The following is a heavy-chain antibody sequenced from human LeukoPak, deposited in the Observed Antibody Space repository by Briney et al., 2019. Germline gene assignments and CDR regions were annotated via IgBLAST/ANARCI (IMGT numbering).Heavy chain of an antibody. D-gene: IGHD1-26*01. Sequence: SETLSLTCTVSGDSISSSSSCWGWIRQPPGKGLEWIGSIYYSGSTYYNPSLKSRVTISVDTSKNQFSLKLSSVTAADTAVYYCARDSPGIVGATAFDYWGQGTLVTASS. J-gene: IGHJ4*02. V-gene: IGHV4-39*07. CDR1: GDSISSSSSC. CDR3: ARDSPGIVGATAFDY. CDR2: IYYSGST.